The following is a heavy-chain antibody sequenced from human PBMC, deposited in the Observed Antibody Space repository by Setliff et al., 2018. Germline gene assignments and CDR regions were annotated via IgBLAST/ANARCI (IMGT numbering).Heavy chain of an antibody. CDR3: ARGVYYDILTGHYRRLPPDY. J-gene: IGHJ4*02. V-gene: IGHV3-30*02. Sequence: LSCAASGFTFSIYGMHWVRQAPGKGLEWLAFISYHEITKTFADSVKGRFTISRDNSKNTLFLQMNSLRAEDTAVYYCARGVYYDILTGHYRRLPPDYWGQGTLVTVSS. CDR2: ISYHEITK. D-gene: IGHD3-9*01. CDR1: GFTFSIYG.